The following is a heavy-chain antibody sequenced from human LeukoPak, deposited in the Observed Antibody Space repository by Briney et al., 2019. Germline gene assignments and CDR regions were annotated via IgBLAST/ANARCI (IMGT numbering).Heavy chain of an antibody. CDR3: ARSGGLWLLTYYFDY. J-gene: IGHJ4*02. CDR1: GGSINSY. CDR2: ISGSGTI. Sequence: SETLSLTCTVSGGSINSYWSWIRQPAGKGLEWIGRISGSGTITYNPALQSRLSISIDTSKNQFSLKLSSVTAADTAVYFCARSGGLWLLTYYFDYWGQGTLVTVSS. V-gene: IGHV4-4*07. D-gene: IGHD3-22*01.